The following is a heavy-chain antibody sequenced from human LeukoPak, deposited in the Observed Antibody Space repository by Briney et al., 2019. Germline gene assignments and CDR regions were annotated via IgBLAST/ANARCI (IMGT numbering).Heavy chain of an antibody. CDR1: GFTFSSYA. Sequence: GGSLRLSCAASGFTFSSYAMTWVRQAPGKGLEWVSTISGSGDSTYYADSVKGRFTISRDNSKNSLYLQMNSLRAEDTAVYYCARDLRSSSSPYWGQGTLVTVSS. CDR3: ARDLRSSSSPY. CDR2: ISGSGDST. D-gene: IGHD6-6*01. J-gene: IGHJ4*02. V-gene: IGHV3-23*01.